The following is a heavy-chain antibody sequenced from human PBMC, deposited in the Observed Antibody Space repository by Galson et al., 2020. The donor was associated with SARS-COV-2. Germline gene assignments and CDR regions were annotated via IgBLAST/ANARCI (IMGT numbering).Heavy chain of an antibody. Sequence: TGGSLRLSCAASGFTFSSYAMHWVRQAPGKGLEWVAVISYDGSNKYYADSVKGRFTISRDNSKNTLYLQMNSLRAEDTAVYYCAKESGTLYDYWGQGTLVTVCS. CDR3: AKESGTLYDY. V-gene: IGHV3-30-3*01. CDR1: GFTFSSYA. D-gene: IGHD1-26*01. CDR2: ISYDGSNK. J-gene: IGHJ4*02.